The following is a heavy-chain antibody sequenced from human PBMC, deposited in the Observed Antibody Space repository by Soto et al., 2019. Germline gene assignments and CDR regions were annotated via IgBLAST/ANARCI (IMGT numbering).Heavy chain of an antibody. D-gene: IGHD1-26*01. CDR3: ARGGAMGVDY. J-gene: IGHJ4*02. Sequence: GESLKISCTASGFTFNNKWMHWVRQAPGKGLVWLSRIDGAAATTNYADSVKGRFTISRDNAKNIVFLHVNGLTDEDTAVYYCARGGAMGVDYWGQGTLVTVSS. CDR1: GFTFNNKW. V-gene: IGHV3-74*01. CDR2: IDGAAATT.